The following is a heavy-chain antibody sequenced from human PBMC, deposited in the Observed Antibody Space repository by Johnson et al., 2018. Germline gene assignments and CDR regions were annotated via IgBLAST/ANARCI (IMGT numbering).Heavy chain of an antibody. J-gene: IGHJ6*04. CDR2: IYSSGSI. CDR1: SGSISNYY. Sequence: QVQLQESGPGLVKPSETLSLTCTVFSGSISNYYWSWIRQSPGKGLEWIGFIYSSGSINYNPSLKSRVTMSIDTSKKQFSLKLCSVTAADTAVYYCVRETTGATEGLHVWGKGTTVTVSS. CDR3: VRETTGATEGLHV. V-gene: IGHV4-4*08. D-gene: IGHD1-26*01.